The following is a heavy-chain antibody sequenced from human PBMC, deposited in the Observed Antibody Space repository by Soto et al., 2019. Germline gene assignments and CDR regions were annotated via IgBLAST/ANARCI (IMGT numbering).Heavy chain of an antibody. V-gene: IGHV1-2*02. CDR3: ARGAGVTYNRLDP. CDR2: IHHDGGGS. D-gene: IGHD3-10*01. J-gene: IGHJ5*02. Sequence: AASAKVACKASGYTFTGCHVQWVRQTPGQGLEWMGWIHHDGGGSKSAERFQGRVPMQRETSMDTADMELSRLVPDDTGVYYCARGAGVTYNRLDPWRQGTPVTVSS. CDR1: GYTFTGCH.